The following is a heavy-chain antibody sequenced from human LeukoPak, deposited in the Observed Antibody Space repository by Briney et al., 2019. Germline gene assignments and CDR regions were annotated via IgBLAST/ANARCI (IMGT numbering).Heavy chain of an antibody. V-gene: IGHV1-2*02. J-gene: IGHJ6*03. Sequence: ASVKVSFKTSGYTFTGYYIHWVRQAPGQGLEWMGWINPNSGGTNYVQKFQARVTMTRDTSINTAYMELSRLKSDDTAVYYCARGRLSPRTYDRGAKKGYYYMDVWGKGTTVTVSS. CDR2: INPNSGGT. CDR1: GYTFTGYY. CDR3: ARGRLSPRTYDRGAKKGYYYMDV. D-gene: IGHD1-26*01.